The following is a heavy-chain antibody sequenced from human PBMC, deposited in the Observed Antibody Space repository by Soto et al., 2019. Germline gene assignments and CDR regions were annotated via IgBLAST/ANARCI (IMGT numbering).Heavy chain of an antibody. CDR3: ARRGGATRLGYYYMDV. CDR2: IYYSGNT. D-gene: IGHD1-1*01. Sequence: SETLSLTCTVSGGSTRSYYWSWIRQPPWKGLEWIGYIYYSGNTNYNPSLKSRVTISVDTSKNQFSLKLSSVTAADTAVYYCARRGGATRLGYYYMDVWGKGTTVTVSS. J-gene: IGHJ6*03. V-gene: IGHV4-59*01. CDR1: GGSTRSYY.